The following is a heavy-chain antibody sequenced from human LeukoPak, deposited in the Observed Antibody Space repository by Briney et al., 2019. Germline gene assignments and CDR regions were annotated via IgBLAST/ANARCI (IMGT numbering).Heavy chain of an antibody. V-gene: IGHV1-69*05. CDR1: GGTFSSYA. J-gene: IGHJ5*02. D-gene: IGHD2-2*02. CDR2: IIPIFGTA. Sequence: AASVKVSCKASGGTFSSYAISWVRQAPGQGLEWMGGIIPIFGTANYAQKFQGRVTITTDESTGTAYMELSSLRSEDTAVYYCARVLPGCSSTSCYTATAPYNWFDPWGQGTLVTVSS. CDR3: ARVLPGCSSTSCYTATAPYNWFDP.